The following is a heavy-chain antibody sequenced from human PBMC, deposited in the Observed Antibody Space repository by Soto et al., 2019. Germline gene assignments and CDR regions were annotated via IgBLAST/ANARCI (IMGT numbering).Heavy chain of an antibody. CDR2: ISSSSSYI. CDR1: GFTFSSYS. J-gene: IGHJ2*01. V-gene: IGHV3-21*01. Sequence: EVQLVESGGGLVKPGGTLRLSCAASGFTFSSYSMNWVRQAPGKGLEWVSSISSSSSYIYYADSVKGRFTISRDNAKNSLYLQMNSLRAEDTAVYYCARVLNWYFDLWGRGTLVTVSS. CDR3: ARVLNWYFDL.